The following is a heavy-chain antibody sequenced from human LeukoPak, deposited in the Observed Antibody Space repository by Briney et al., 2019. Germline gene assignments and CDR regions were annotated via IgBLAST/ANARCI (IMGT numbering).Heavy chain of an antibody. J-gene: IGHJ5*02. CDR3: ARDHTTVTYNWFDP. CDR2: IYTSGST. V-gene: IGHV4-4*07. Sequence: PSETLSLTCTVSGGSISSYYWSWIRQPAGKGLEWIGRIYTSGSTNYNPSLKSRVTMSVDASKNQFSLKLSSVTAADTAVYYCARDHTTVTYNWFDPWGQGTLVTVSS. CDR1: GGSISSYY. D-gene: IGHD4-17*01.